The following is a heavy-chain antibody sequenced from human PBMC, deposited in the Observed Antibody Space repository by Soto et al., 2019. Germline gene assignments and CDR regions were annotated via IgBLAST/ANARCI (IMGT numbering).Heavy chain of an antibody. CDR3: ARDVGYHYDGSPAGQVEF. J-gene: IGHJ4*02. CDR2: IYHSGTS. V-gene: IGHV4-4*02. Sequence: VELQESGPGLVKPSGTLSLTSAAVGNSISTTNWRRWVRQSPGKGLERIGEIYHSGTSNYKPSRKSRVTISLDKSKNQFSLKLSSVTAADTAVYYCARDVGYHYDGSPAGQVEFWGQGTRVIVSS. CDR1: GNSISTTNW. D-gene: IGHD3-22*01.